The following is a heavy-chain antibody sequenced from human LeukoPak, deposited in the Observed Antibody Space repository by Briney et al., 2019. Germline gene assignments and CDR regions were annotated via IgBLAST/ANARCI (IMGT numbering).Heavy chain of an antibody. CDR2: IYTSGST. J-gene: IGHJ3*02. CDR1: GGSISSYY. V-gene: IGHV4-4*07. Sequence: SETLSLTCTVSGGSISSYYWSWIRQPAGKGLEWVGRIYTSGSTNYNPSLKSRVTMSVDTSKNQFSLKLSSVTAADTAVYYCARDSSVTGAFDIWGQGTMVTVSS. D-gene: IGHD4-17*01. CDR3: ARDSSVTGAFDI.